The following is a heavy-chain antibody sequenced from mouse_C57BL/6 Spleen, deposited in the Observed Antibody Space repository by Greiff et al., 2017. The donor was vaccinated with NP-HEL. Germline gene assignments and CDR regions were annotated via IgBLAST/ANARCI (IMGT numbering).Heavy chain of an antibody. CDR1: GFTFSDYG. D-gene: IGHD2-4*01. Sequence: EVKLMESGGGLVKPGGSLKLSCAASGFTFSDYGMHWVRQAPEKGLEWVAYISSGSSTIYYADTVKGRFTISRDNAKNTLFLQMTSLRSEDTAMYYCALYDYLYWGQGTTLTVSS. J-gene: IGHJ2*01. V-gene: IGHV5-17*01. CDR2: ISSGSSTI. CDR3: ALYDYLY.